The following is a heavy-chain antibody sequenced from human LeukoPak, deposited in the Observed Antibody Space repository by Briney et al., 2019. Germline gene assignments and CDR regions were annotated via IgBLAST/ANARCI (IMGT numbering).Heavy chain of an antibody. Sequence: AGGSLRLSCAASEFSVGSNYMTWVRQAPGKGLEWVSYISSSGSTIYYADSVKGRFTISRDNAKNSLYLQMNSLRAEDTAVYYCARRRDSGSLQHFDYWGQGTLVTVSS. CDR3: ARRRDSGSLQHFDY. D-gene: IGHD1-26*01. CDR2: ISSSGSTI. J-gene: IGHJ4*02. V-gene: IGHV3-11*01. CDR1: EFSVGSNY.